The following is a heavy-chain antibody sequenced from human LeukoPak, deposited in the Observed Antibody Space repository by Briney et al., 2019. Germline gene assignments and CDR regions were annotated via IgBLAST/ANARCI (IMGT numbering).Heavy chain of an antibody. CDR2: ISSSSSDI. CDR1: GFTFSSYS. CDR3: ARGPTASFDY. Sequence: GGSLRLSCAASGFTFSSYSMNWVRQAPGKGLEWVSSISSSSSDIYYADSVKGRFTISRENAKNSMYLQMNSLTAEDTAVYYCARGPTASFDYWGQGTLVTVSS. J-gene: IGHJ4*02. V-gene: IGHV3-21*01. D-gene: IGHD5-18*01.